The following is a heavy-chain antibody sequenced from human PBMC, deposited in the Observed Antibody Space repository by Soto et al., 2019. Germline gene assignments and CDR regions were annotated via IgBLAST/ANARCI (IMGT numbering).Heavy chain of an antibody. CDR2: IIPILGIA. V-gene: IGHV1-69*02. CDR1: GGTFSSYT. CDR3: ARAGARRDSSYGMDF. Sequence: SVKVSCKASGGTFSSYTISWVRQAPGQGLEWMGRIIPILGIANYAQKFQGRVTIAADKSTSTAYMELSSLRSEDTAVYYCARAGARRDSSYGMDFWGQGTTVTVSS. J-gene: IGHJ6*02. D-gene: IGHD6-19*01.